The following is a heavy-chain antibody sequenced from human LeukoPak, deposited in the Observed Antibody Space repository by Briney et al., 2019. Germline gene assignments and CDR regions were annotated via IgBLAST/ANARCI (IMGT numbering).Heavy chain of an antibody. D-gene: IGHD3-22*01. CDR3: ARDKNSYYDSSGYCDY. J-gene: IGHJ4*02. Sequence: SSETLSLTCTVSGYSISSGYYWGWIRQPPGKGLEWIGSIYHSGSTYYNPSLKSRVTISVDTSKSQFSLKLSSVTAADTAVYYCARDKNSYYDSSGYCDYWGQGTLVTVSS. CDR2: IYHSGST. CDR1: GYSISSGYY. V-gene: IGHV4-38-2*02.